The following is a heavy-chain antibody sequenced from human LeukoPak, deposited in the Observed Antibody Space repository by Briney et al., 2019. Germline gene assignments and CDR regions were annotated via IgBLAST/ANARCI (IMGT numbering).Heavy chain of an antibody. Sequence: SQTLSLTCTVSGGSISSGSYYWSWIRQPAGKGLEWIGRIYTSGSTNYNPSLKSRVTMSVDTSKNQFSLKLSSVTAADTAVYYCATVNLFTHTFDYWGQGTLVTVPS. CDR2: IYTSGST. V-gene: IGHV4-61*02. D-gene: IGHD2-15*01. CDR1: GGSISSGSYY. CDR3: ATVNLFTHTFDY. J-gene: IGHJ4*02.